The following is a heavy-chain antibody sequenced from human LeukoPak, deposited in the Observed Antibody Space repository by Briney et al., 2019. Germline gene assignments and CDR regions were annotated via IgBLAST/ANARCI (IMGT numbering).Heavy chain of an antibody. J-gene: IGHJ4*02. V-gene: IGHV4-31*03. CDR2: IYYSGST. D-gene: IGHD2-21*02. CDR1: GGSISSGGYY. Sequence: PSETLSLTCTVSGGSISSGGYYWSWIRQHPGKGLEWIGYIYYSGSTYYNPSLKSRVTISVDTSKNQFSLKPSSVTAADTAVYYCARHCGGDCYSGSDEAYFDYWGQGTLVTVSS. CDR3: ARHCGGDCYSGSDEAYFDY.